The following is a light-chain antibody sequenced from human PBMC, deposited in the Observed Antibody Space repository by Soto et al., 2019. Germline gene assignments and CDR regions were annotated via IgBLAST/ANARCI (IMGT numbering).Light chain of an antibody. Sequence: DIQMTQSPSTLSASVGDRVTITCRASQSISSWLAWYQQKPGKAPKLLIYKTSSLKSGVPSRFSGXGXXTEFTLTISSLQADDFATYYCQQSRVFGPGTKVDIK. CDR2: KTS. V-gene: IGKV1-5*03. CDR1: QSISSW. CDR3: QQSRV. J-gene: IGKJ3*01.